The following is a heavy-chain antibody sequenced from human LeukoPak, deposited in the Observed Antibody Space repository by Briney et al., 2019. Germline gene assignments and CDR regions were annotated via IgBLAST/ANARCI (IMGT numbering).Heavy chain of an antibody. J-gene: IGHJ5*02. Sequence: ASVKVSCKASGYTFTSYGISWVRQAPGQGLEWMGWISAYNGSTNYAQKLQGRVTMTTDISTSTAYMELRSLRSDDTAVYYCARTIVVVPAARRFNWFDPWGQGTLVTVSS. CDR1: GYTFTSYG. V-gene: IGHV1-18*01. CDR3: ARTIVVVPAARRFNWFDP. D-gene: IGHD2-2*01. CDR2: ISAYNGST.